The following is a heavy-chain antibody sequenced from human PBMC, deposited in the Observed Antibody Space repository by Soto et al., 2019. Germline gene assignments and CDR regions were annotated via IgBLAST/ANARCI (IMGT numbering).Heavy chain of an antibody. D-gene: IGHD4-17*01. Sequence: SETLSLTCTVSGGSISSYYWSWIRQPPGKGLEWIGYIYYSGSTNYNPSLKSRVTISVDTSKNQFSLKLSSVTAADTAVYYCAKGDSTVTTPNHYMDVWGKGTTVTVSS. CDR1: GGSISSYY. CDR2: IYYSGST. V-gene: IGHV4-59*01. CDR3: AKGDSTVTTPNHYMDV. J-gene: IGHJ6*03.